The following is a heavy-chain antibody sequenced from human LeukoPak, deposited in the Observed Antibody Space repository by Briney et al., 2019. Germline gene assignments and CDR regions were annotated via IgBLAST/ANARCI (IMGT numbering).Heavy chain of an antibody. Sequence: ASVKVSCKASGYTFTGYYMHWVRQAPGQGLEWMGWINTDSGGTNYAQKFQGRVTMTRDTSISTAYIELSRLRSDDTAVYYCARSIYSIHDAFDIWGQGKMVTVSS. CDR3: ARSIYSIHDAFDI. CDR2: INTDSGGT. J-gene: IGHJ3*02. V-gene: IGHV1-2*02. D-gene: IGHD4-11*01. CDR1: GYTFTGYY.